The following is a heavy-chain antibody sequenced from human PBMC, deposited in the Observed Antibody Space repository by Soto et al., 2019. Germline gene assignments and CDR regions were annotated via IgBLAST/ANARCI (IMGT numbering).Heavy chain of an antibody. CDR3: ARGTRDGYNGY. V-gene: IGHV1-69*13. J-gene: IGHJ4*02. CDR1: GGTFGSYA. D-gene: IGHD5-12*01. Sequence: ASVEVSCKASGGTFGSYAISWVRQAPGQGLEWMGGIIPIFGTANYAQKFQGRVTITADESTSAAYMELSSLRSEDTAVYYCARGTRDGYNGYWGQGTLVTVSS. CDR2: IIPIFGTA.